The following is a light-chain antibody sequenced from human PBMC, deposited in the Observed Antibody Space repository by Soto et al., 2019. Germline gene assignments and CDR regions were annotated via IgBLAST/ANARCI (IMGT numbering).Light chain of an antibody. CDR3: QQHGSSPWT. CDR2: GAS. J-gene: IGKJ1*01. CDR1: QNVDSNY. Sequence: ESVLTQSPGTLSLSQGKRATLSCRASQNVDSNYLAWYQQRPGQAPRLLIYGASIRATGIPDRFSGSGSGTDFTLTISRLEPEDFAVYFCQQHGSSPWTFGQGTKVDIK. V-gene: IGKV3-20*01.